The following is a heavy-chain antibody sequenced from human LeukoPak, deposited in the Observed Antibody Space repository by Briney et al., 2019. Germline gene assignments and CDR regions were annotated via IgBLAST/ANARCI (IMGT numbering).Heavy chain of an antibody. CDR3: ARDRSFYQA. J-gene: IGHJ5*02. Sequence: GASVKVSCKASGYIFTNFEITWVRQAPGQGLEWMGWISPYNGDTDYPQKFQDGVTMTTDTSTSTAYTELRSLRSDDTAVYYCARDRSFYQAWGQGTLVTVSS. D-gene: IGHD2-2*01. CDR2: ISPYNGDT. CDR1: GYIFTNFE. V-gene: IGHV1-18*01.